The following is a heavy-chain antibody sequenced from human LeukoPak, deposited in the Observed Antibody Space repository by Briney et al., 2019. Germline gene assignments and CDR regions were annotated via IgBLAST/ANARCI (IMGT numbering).Heavy chain of an antibody. Sequence: SGGSPRLPCEASAFTFSSYWMSWVRQAPGKGLEWVANMKEDGGEINYVDSVKGRFTISRDNAKNSLFLQMNSLRVEDTAVYYCARDRGYSTFDYWGQGTLVTVSS. CDR1: AFTFSSYW. J-gene: IGHJ4*02. D-gene: IGHD4-23*01. CDR3: ARDRGYSTFDY. CDR2: MKEDGGEI. V-gene: IGHV3-7*01.